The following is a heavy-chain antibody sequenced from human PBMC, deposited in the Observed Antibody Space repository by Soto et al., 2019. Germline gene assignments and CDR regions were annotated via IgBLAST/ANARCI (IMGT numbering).Heavy chain of an antibody. V-gene: IGHV1-46*01. CDR3: AGIVLVPAAYYYYYGMDV. Sequence: ASVKVSCKASGYTFTSYYMHWVRQAPGQGLEWMGIINPSGGSTRYAQKFQGRVTMTRDTSTSTVYMELSSLRSEDTAVYYCAGIVLVPAAYYYYYGMDVWGQGTTVTVSS. CDR2: INPSGGST. D-gene: IGHD2-2*01. CDR1: GYTFTSYY. J-gene: IGHJ6*02.